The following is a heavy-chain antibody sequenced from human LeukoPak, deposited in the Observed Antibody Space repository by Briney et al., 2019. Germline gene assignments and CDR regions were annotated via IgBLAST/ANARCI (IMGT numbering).Heavy chain of an antibody. V-gene: IGHV3-30*04. D-gene: IGHD3-16*01. J-gene: IGHJ4*02. CDR1: GFTFSGFA. CDR3: ARVRWGGLYYFDY. Sequence: GGSLRLSCAASGFTFSGFAIHWVRQAPGKGLEWVAVISYDGSNKYYADSVKGRFTISRDNSKNTLYLQMNSLRAEDTAVYYCARVRWGGLYYFDYWGQGTLVTVSS. CDR2: ISYDGSNK.